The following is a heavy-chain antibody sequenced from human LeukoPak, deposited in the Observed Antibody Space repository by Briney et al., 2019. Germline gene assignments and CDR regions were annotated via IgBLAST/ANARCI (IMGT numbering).Heavy chain of an antibody. V-gene: IGHV1-69*05. Sequence: SVKVSCKASGGTFSSYAISWVRQAPGQGLEWMGRIIPIFGTANYAQKFQGRVTITTDESTSTAYMELSSLRSGDTAVYYCARDIVGAEWRGYFDYWGQGTLVTVSS. J-gene: IGHJ4*02. D-gene: IGHD1-26*01. CDR2: IIPIFGTA. CDR3: ARDIVGAEWRGYFDY. CDR1: GGTFSSYA.